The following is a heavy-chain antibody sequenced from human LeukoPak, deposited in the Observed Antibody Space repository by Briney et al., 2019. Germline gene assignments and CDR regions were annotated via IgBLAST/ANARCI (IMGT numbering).Heavy chain of an antibody. CDR2: ISAYNGNT. CDR1: GYTFISYG. Sequence: ASVNDSFMASGYTFISYGMNWVRQAPGQGLEWMGWISAYNGNTNYAQRLQGRATMTTDTSTSTAYMELRSLRSDDTAVYYCAKNKTIHGMIDWGQGTTVTVSS. CDR3: AKNKTIHGMID. V-gene: IGHV1-18*01. J-gene: IGHJ6*02. D-gene: IGHD1-7*01.